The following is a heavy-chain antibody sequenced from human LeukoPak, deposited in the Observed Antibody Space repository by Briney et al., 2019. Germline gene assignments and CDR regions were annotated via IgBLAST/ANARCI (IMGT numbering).Heavy chain of an antibody. CDR3: ANGDYWGMLDY. V-gene: IGHV1-8*01. Sequence: ASVKVSCKASGYTFTGYDINWVRQATGQGLEWMGWMNPNSGNTGYAQKSQGRVTMTRDTSISTAYMELSRLRSDDTAVYYCANGDYWGMLDYWGQGTLVTVSS. J-gene: IGHJ4*02. CDR1: GYTFTGYD. D-gene: IGHD4-17*01. CDR2: MNPNSGNT.